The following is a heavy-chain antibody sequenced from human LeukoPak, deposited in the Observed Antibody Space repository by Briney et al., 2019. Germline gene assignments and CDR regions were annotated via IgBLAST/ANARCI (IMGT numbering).Heavy chain of an antibody. CDR1: GYTFTSYG. V-gene: IGHV1-18*01. CDR2: ISAYNGNT. CDR3: ARGPLGRGWYYFDY. D-gene: IGHD6-19*01. Sequence: APVKVSCTASGYTFTSYGISWGRQAPGQGLEWMGWISAYNGNTNYAQKLQGRVTMTTDTSTSTAYMELRSLRSDDTAVYYCARGPLGRGWYYFDYWGQGTLVTVSS. J-gene: IGHJ4*02.